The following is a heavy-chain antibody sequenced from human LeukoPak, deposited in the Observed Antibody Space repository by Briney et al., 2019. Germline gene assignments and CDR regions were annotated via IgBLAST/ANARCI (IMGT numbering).Heavy chain of an antibody. D-gene: IGHD2-15*01. CDR3: ARDSPPAYCSSGSCYFDS. Sequence: SQTLSLTCTVSGGSISSGSYYWSWIRQPAGKGLEWIGRIYTSGSTDYNPSLKSRVTISRDTSKNEFSLILSSLTAADTAVYYCARDSPPAYCSSGSCYFDSWGQGTLVTVSS. CDR2: IYTSGST. V-gene: IGHV4-61*02. J-gene: IGHJ4*02. CDR1: GGSISSGSYY.